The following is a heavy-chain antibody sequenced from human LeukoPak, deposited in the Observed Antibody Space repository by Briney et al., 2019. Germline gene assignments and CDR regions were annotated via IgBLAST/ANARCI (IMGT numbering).Heavy chain of an antibody. Sequence: NPSETLSLTCTVPGGSISSYYWSWIRQPPGKGLEWIGNIYYSGSTNYNPSLKSRVTISLDASKNQFSLKLSSVTAADTAVYYCARGQTNFDIWGQGTMVTVSS. D-gene: IGHD1-14*01. CDR3: ARGQTNFDI. J-gene: IGHJ3*02. V-gene: IGHV4-59*08. CDR1: GGSISSYY. CDR2: IYYSGST.